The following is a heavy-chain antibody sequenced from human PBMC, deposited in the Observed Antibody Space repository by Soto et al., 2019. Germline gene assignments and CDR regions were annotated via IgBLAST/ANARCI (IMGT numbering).Heavy chain of an antibody. V-gene: IGHV4-34*01. J-gene: IGHJ2*01. D-gene: IGHD6-19*01. CDR1: GGSFSGYF. CDR3: ARMICGAVAWYFDL. CDR2: INHSGNT. Sequence: QVQLQQWGAGLLKPSETLSLTCGVYGGSFSGYFWSWIRQPPGKGLEWIGEINHSGNTNYNPSLKSRVTISIDTSKNQFSLKLSSVTAADPAVYYCARMICGAVAWYFDLWGRGTLVTVSS.